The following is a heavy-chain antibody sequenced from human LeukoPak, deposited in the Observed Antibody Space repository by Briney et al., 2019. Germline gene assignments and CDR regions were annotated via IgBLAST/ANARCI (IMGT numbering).Heavy chain of an antibody. CDR1: GFTFSSYA. V-gene: IGHV3-23*01. CDR3: AKVFLGYCSGGSCH. CDR2: ISGSGGST. D-gene: IGHD2-15*01. J-gene: IGHJ4*02. Sequence: PGGSLSLSCAASGFTFSSYAMSWVRQAPGKGLEWVSAISGSGGSTYYADSVKGRFTISRDNSKNTLYLQMNSLRAEDTAVYYCAKVFLGYCSGGSCHWGQGTLVTVSS.